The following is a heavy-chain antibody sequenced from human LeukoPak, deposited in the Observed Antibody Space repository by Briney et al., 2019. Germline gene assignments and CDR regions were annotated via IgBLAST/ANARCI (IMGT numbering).Heavy chain of an antibody. CDR1: GGSISSSSYY. Sequence: SETLSLTCTVSGGSISSSSYYWGWIRQPPGKGLEWIGSIYYSGSTYYNPSLKSRVTISVDTSKNQFSLQLTSVTAADTAMYYCARIYHSGGYSPFDSWGQGTLVTVSS. V-gene: IGHV4-39*07. J-gene: IGHJ4*02. D-gene: IGHD3-22*01. CDR3: ARIYHSGGYSPFDS. CDR2: IYYSGST.